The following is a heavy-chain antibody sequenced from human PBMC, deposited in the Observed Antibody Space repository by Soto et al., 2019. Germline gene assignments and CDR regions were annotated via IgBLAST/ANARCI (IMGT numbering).Heavy chain of an antibody. CDR2: VSSTSSYI. Sequence: PGGSLRLSYAASGFTFSHYSMNWVRQAPGKGLEWVAFVSSTSSYIYYAGSVKGRFTISRDNATNSLYLQMNTLRAEDTAVYYCAKDRGRGSPVSGGLDVWGQGTTVTVSS. D-gene: IGHD3-10*01. J-gene: IGHJ6*02. V-gene: IGHV3-21*01. CDR3: AKDRGRGSPVSGGLDV. CDR1: GFTFSHYS.